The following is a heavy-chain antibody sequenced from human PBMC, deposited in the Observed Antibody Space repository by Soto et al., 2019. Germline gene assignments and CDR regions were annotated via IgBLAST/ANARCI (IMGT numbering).Heavy chain of an antibody. CDR2: ISSSGSTI. CDR1: GFTFSDYY. Sequence: VGSLRLSGAASGFTFSDYYMSWIRQAPGKGLEWVSYISSSGSTIYYADSVKGRFTISRDNAKNSLYLQMNSLRAEDTAVYYCARDSMIVVTTTRYYGMDVWGQGTTVTVSS. V-gene: IGHV3-11*01. CDR3: ARDSMIVVTTTRYYGMDV. D-gene: IGHD3-22*01. J-gene: IGHJ6*02.